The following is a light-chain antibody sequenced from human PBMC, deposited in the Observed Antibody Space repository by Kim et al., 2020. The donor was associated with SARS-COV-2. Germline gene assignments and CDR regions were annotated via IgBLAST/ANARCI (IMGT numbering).Light chain of an antibody. Sequence: DIQMTQSPSSLSASVGDRVTITCRASQSISHFLNWYQQKPGKAPNLLIYGASNLQSGVPSRFSGSGSGTDFTLIISSLQPEDFPTYFCQQGYRTPRTFGQGTKVDIK. CDR3: QQGYRTPRT. J-gene: IGKJ1*01. CDR1: QSISHF. V-gene: IGKV1-39*01. CDR2: GAS.